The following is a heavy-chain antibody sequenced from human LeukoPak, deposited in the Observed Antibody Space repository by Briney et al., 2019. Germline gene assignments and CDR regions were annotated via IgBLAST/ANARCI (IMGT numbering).Heavy chain of an antibody. Sequence: PGGSLRLSCVASGFTFSSYSMNWVRQAPRKGLEWVSSISSSGDYIYYTDSVKDRFTISRDNSKNSVFLHMNSLRAEDTAVYYCAKGGSGSYVRFDPWGQGALVTVSS. CDR1: GFTFSSYS. CDR2: ISSSGDYI. J-gene: IGHJ5*02. CDR3: AKGGSGSYVRFDP. V-gene: IGHV3-21*01. D-gene: IGHD3-10*01.